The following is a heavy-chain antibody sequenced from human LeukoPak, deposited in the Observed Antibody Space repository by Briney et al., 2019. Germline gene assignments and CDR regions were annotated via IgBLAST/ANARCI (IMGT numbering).Heavy chain of an antibody. CDR2: IYHSGST. J-gene: IGHJ4*02. CDR3: ARVAYYSDRSAFAFFDY. V-gene: IGHV4-4*02. Sequence: SSGTLSLTCAVSGGSISSSNWWSWVRQPPGKGLEWIGEIYHSGSTNYNPSLKSRVTISVDKSKNQFSLKLSSVTAADTAVYYCARVAYYSDRSAFAFFDYWGRGTLVTVSS. CDR1: GGSISSSNW. D-gene: IGHD3-22*01.